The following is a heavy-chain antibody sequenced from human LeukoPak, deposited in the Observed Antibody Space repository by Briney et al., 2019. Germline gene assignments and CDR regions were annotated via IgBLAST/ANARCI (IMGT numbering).Heavy chain of an antibody. V-gene: IGHV1-18*01. CDR2: ISAYNGNT. CDR1: GGTFSSYA. Sequence: ASVKVSCKASGGTFSSYAISWVRQAPGQGLEWMGWISAYNGNTNYAQKLQGRVTMTTDTSTSTAYMELRSLRSDDTAVYYCARDPAVAGQQTTDYWGQGTLVTVSS. D-gene: IGHD6-19*01. CDR3: ARDPAVAGQQTTDY. J-gene: IGHJ4*02.